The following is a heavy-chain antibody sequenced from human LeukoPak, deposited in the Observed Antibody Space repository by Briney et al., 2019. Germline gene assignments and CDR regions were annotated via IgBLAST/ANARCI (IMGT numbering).Heavy chain of an antibody. CDR3: ARSVYRYYGSGQQGNDAXXI. J-gene: IGHJ3*02. D-gene: IGHD3-10*01. CDR1: GFTFSDHY. Sequence: PGGSLRLSCAASGFTFSDHYMDWVRQAPGKGLEWVGRTRNKANSYTTEYAASVKGRFTISRDDSKNSPYLQMNSLKTEDTAVYYCARSVYRYYGSGQQGNDAXXIWGXXTXXTVSS. CDR2: TRNKANSYTT. V-gene: IGHV3-72*01.